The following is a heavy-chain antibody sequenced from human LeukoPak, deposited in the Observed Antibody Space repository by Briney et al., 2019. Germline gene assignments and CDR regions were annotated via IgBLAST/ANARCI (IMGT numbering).Heavy chain of an antibody. CDR3: ARRGVATIWVKGELDY. Sequence: ASVKVSCKSSGYTCTSYGISWVRKAPGQGLEWMGWISAYNGNTNYAQKLQGRVTMTTDTSTSTAYMELRSLRSDDTAVYYCARRGVATIWVKGELDYWGQGTLVTVSS. V-gene: IGHV1-18*01. CDR2: ISAYNGNT. CDR1: GYTCTSYG. D-gene: IGHD5-12*01. J-gene: IGHJ4*02.